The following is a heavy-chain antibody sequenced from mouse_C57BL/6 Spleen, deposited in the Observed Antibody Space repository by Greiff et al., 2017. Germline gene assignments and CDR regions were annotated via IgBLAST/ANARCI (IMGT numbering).Heavy chain of an antibody. D-gene: IGHD4-1*01. V-gene: IGHV5-9-1*02. CDR2: ISSGGDYI. CDR1: GFTFSSYA. CDR3: TRVGGTRDYFDY. J-gene: IGHJ2*01. Sequence: EVQRVESGEGLVKPGGSLKLSCAASGFTFSSYAMSWVRQTPEKRLEWVAYISSGGDYIYYADTVKGRFTISRDNARNTLYLQMSSLKSEDTAMYYCTRVGGTRDYFDYWGQGTTLTVSS.